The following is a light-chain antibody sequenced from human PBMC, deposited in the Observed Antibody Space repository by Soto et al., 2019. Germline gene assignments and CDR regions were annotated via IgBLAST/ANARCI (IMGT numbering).Light chain of an antibody. CDR3: QTWDTGIQV. CDR1: SGHSSYA. CDR2: FNSDGSH. J-gene: IGLJ3*02. Sequence: QLVLTQPPSASASLGASVKLTCTLSSGHSSYAIAWHQQQPEKGPRYLMKFNSDGSHSKGDGIPDRFSGSSSGAERYLTISSLQSEDEADYYCQTWDTGIQVFGGGTKLTVL. V-gene: IGLV4-69*01.